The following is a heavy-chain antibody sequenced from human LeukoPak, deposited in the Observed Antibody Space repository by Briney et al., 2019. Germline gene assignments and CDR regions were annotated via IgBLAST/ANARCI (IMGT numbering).Heavy chain of an antibody. CDR3: ARGSYDFWSGYSTLDY. Sequence: SETLFLTCTVSGGSISSSSYYWGWIRQPPGKGLEWIGSIYYSGSTYYNPSLKSRVTISVDTSKNQFSLKLSSVTAADTAVYYCARGSYDFWSGYSTLDYWGQGTLVTVSS. CDR1: GGSISSSSYY. J-gene: IGHJ4*02. CDR2: IYYSGST. V-gene: IGHV4-39*07. D-gene: IGHD3-3*01.